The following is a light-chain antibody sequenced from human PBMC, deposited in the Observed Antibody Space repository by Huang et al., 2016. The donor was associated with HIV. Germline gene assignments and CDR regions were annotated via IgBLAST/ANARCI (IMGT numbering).Light chain of an antibody. Sequence: EIVMTQSPATLSVSPGGGATLSCRASQNVRSNLAWYQQTPGQAPRLRIYDTSTRASGVPARFSGSGSVTEFTLTISGLQSEDFAVYYCQQYDNWPPGLTFGGGTKVEI. J-gene: IGKJ4*01. V-gene: IGKV3D-15*01. CDR1: QNVRSN. CDR2: DTS. CDR3: QQYDNWPPGLT.